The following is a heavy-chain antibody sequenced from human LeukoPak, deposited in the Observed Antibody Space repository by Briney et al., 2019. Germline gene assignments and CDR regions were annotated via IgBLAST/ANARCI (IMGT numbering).Heavy chain of an antibody. CDR1: GGSISSYY. Sequence: ASETLSLTCTVSGGSISSYYWSWIRQPPEKGLEWIGYIYYSGSTNYNPSLKSRVTISVDTSKNQFSLKLTSVTAADTAVYYCARSYGDYITGAYAFDVWGQGTMVTVSS. V-gene: IGHV4-59*08. J-gene: IGHJ3*01. CDR2: IYYSGST. CDR3: ARSYGDYITGAYAFDV. D-gene: IGHD4-17*01.